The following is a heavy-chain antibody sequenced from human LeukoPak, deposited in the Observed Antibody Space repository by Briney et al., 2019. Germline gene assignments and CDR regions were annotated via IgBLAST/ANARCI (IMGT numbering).Heavy chain of an antibody. J-gene: IGHJ4*02. CDR1: GFSLSTSGMS. CDR2: IEWDDEK. CDR3: ARLSYGSKSPLDY. V-gene: IGHV2-70*01. Sequence: SGPTLVNPTQTLTLTCTFSGFSLSTSGMSVSWIRQPPVKALEWLALIEWDDEKYYSTSLKTRRTISKDTSKNQVVLTMTNMDPMDTATYYCARLSYGSKSPLDYWGQGTLVTVSS. D-gene: IGHD3-10*01.